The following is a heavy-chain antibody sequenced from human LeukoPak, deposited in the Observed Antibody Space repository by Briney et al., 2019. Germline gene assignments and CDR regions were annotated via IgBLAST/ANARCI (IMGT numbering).Heavy chain of an antibody. Sequence: SVKVSCKASGGTFSSYAISWVRQAPGRGLEWMGGIIPIFGTANYAQKFQGRVTITADESTSTAYMELSSLRSEDTAVYYCARDRGGYDGNYYYMDVWGKGTTVTISS. CDR2: IIPIFGTA. CDR3: ARDRGGYDGNYYYMDV. D-gene: IGHD5-12*01. CDR1: GGTFSSYA. J-gene: IGHJ6*03. V-gene: IGHV1-69*13.